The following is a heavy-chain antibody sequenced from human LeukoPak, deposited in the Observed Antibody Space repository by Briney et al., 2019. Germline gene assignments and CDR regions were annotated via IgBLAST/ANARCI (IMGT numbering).Heavy chain of an antibody. V-gene: IGHV4-34*01. CDR3: ARDRGYSYGHRFDY. J-gene: IGHJ4*02. D-gene: IGHD5-18*01. CDR1: GGSFSGYY. CDR2: INHSGST. Sequence: PSETLSLTCAVYGGSFSGYYWSWIRQPPGKGLEWIGEINHSGSTNYNPSLKSRVTISVDTSKNQFSLKLSSVTAADTAVYYCARDRGYSYGHRFDYWGQGTLVTVSS.